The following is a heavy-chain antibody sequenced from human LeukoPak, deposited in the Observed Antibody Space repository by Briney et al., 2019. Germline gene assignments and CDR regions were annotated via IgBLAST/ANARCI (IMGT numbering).Heavy chain of an antibody. D-gene: IGHD3-10*01. CDR1: GFTFNNYG. Sequence: GGSLRLSCVASGFTFNNYGMHWVRQAPGKGLEWVAVIWDDGSYTYYKDSVKGRFTVSRDNSKSTLYLQMNSLRAEDTAIYYCAKPTYGPGSFLTDFWGPGTLVTVSS. V-gene: IGHV3-33*06. CDR3: AKPTYGPGSFLTDF. CDR2: IWDDGSYT. J-gene: IGHJ4*02.